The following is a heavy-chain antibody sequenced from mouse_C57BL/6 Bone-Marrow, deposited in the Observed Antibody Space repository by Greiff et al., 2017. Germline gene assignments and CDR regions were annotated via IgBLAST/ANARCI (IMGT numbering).Heavy chain of an antibody. J-gene: IGHJ1*03. Sequence: VQLQQPGAELVRPGTSVKLSCKASGYTFTSYWMHWVKQRPGQGLEWIGVIDPSDSYTNYNQKFKGKATLTVDTSSSTAYMQLISLTSEDSAVYYCARRGGLWYFDVWGTGTTVTVSS. CDR2: IDPSDSYT. V-gene: IGHV1-59*01. CDR3: ARRGGLWYFDV. CDR1: GYTFTSYW.